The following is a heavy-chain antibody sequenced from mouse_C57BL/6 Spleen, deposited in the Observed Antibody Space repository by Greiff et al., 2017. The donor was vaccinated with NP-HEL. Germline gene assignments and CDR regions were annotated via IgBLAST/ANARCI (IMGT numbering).Heavy chain of an antibody. CDR2: IYPGSGST. J-gene: IGHJ1*03. CDR1: GYTFPSYW. D-gene: IGHD1-1*01. V-gene: IGHV1-55*01. Sequence: VQLQQPGAELVKPGASVKMSCKASGYTFPSYWITWVKPRPGQGLEWIGDIYPGSGSTNYNEKFKSKATLTVVTSSSTAYRQLSRLTSGDTAVDYCAKGGYGSSWYLDVWGTGTTVTVSS. CDR3: AKGGYGSSWYLDV.